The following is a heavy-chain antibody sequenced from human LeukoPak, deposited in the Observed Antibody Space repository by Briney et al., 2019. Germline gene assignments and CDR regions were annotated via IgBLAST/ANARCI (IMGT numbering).Heavy chain of an antibody. V-gene: IGHV3-74*01. CDR1: GFTFSSYW. J-gene: IGHJ4*02. CDR2: INSDGSIT. CDR3: ARANYNDY. Sequence: GGSLRLSCAASGFTFSSYWMHWVRQAPGKGLVWVSRINSDGSITIYADSVKGRFTISRDNAENTLFLQMNSLRADDTAVYYCARANYNDYWGQGTLVTVSS.